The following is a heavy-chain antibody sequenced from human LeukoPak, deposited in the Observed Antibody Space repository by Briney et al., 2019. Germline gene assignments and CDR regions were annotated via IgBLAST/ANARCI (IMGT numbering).Heavy chain of an antibody. CDR1: GFTFTSYS. J-gene: IGHJ4*02. V-gene: IGHV3-23*01. D-gene: IGHD2-15*01. CDR2: ISGGGGST. CDR3: AKDYCRDGNCPFPFLDS. Sequence: PGGSLRLSCAASGFTFTSYSMNWVRQAPGKGLEWVSTISGGGGSTYYADSVKGRFVLSRDNSKNTVYMQMSSLRAEDTATYYCAKDYCRDGNCPFPFLDSWGQGTQVTVSS.